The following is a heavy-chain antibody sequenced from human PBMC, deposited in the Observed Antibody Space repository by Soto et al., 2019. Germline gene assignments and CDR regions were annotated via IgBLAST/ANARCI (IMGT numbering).Heavy chain of an antibody. J-gene: IGHJ6*02. D-gene: IGHD3-9*01. V-gene: IGHV1-18*04. CDR1: VYIFTGCY. CDR2: ISAYNGNT. CDR3: AREVLLYFHWSYYDGMDV. Sequence: KVDCKASVYIFTGCYMRWVRQAPGQGLEWMGWISAYNGNTNYAQKLQGRVTMTTDTSTSTAYMELRSLRSDDTAVYYCAREVLLYFHWSYYDGMDVWGQGTTVTLS.